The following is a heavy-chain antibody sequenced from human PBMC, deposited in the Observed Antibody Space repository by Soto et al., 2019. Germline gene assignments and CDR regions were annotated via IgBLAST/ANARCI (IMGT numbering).Heavy chain of an antibody. V-gene: IGHV3-30-3*01. CDR2: ISYDGGNK. J-gene: IGHJ4*02. D-gene: IGHD3-10*01. CDR1: GFTFSSYA. Sequence: PGGSLRLSCAASGFTFSSYAMHWVRQAPGKGLEWVAVISYDGGNKYYADSVKGRFTISRDNSKNTLYLQMNSLRAEDTAVYYCARERMVRGVFTVFDYWGQGTLVTVSS. CDR3: ARERMVRGVFTVFDY.